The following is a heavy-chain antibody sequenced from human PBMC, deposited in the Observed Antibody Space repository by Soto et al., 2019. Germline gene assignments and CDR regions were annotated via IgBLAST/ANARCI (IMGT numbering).Heavy chain of an antibody. Sequence: EVQLVESGGVLVQPGGSLRLSCAASGFTFSTYWMHWVRQAPGKGLVWVSRINGDGSDTVYADSVKGRFTISRDNAKSTLYLQMNSLRAEDTAVYYCTRSIMWFSYADSWGRGTLVTVSS. CDR2: INGDGSDT. J-gene: IGHJ4*02. CDR1: GFTFSTYW. D-gene: IGHD2-2*01. V-gene: IGHV3-74*01. CDR3: TRSIMWFSYADS.